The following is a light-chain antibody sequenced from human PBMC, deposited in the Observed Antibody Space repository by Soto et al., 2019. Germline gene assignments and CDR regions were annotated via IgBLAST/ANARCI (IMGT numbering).Light chain of an antibody. CDR3: QQRNVWPPVT. J-gene: IGKJ5*01. CDR2: DAS. Sequence: ASQTVRNNYLAWYQQKPGQAPRLLIYDASSRATGIPDRFSGGGSGTDFTLTISRLEPEDSAVYYCQQRNVWPPVTFGQGTRLEIK. CDR1: QTVRNNY. V-gene: IGKV3D-20*02.